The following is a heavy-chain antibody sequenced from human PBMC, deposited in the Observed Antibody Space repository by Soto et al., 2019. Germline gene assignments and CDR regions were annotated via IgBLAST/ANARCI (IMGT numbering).Heavy chain of an antibody. CDR2: IYYSGST. D-gene: IGHD3-22*01. Sequence: QLQLQESGPGLVKPSETLSLTCTVSGGSISTSSHYWGWIRQPPGKGLEWIGSIYYSGSTYYNPSLKSRVTISVDTSKNQFSLKLSSVTAADTAVYYCARDYDSSGDYWGQGTLVTVSS. CDR1: GGSISTSSHY. CDR3: ARDYDSSGDY. J-gene: IGHJ4*02. V-gene: IGHV4-39*01.